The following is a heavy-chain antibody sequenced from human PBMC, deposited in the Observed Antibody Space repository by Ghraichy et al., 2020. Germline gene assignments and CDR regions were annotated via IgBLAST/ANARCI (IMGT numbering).Heavy chain of an antibody. CDR1: GFTFSSYS. CDR2: ISSSSSYI. D-gene: IGHD4-23*01. CDR3: ARDGGDYYYYYMDV. V-gene: IGHV3-21*01. J-gene: IGHJ6*03. Sequence: GGSLRLSCAASGFTFSSYSMNWVRQAPGKGLEWVSSISSSSSYIYYADSVKGRFTISRDNAKNSLYLQMNSLGAEDTAVYYCARDGGDYYYYYMDVWGKGTTVTVSS.